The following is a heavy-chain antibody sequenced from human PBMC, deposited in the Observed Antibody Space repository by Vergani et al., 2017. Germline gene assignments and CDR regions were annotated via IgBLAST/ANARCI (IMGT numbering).Heavy chain of an antibody. CDR1: GGSISSYY. D-gene: IGHD1-1*01. Sequence: QVQLQESGPGLVKPSETLSLTCTVSGGSISSYYWSWIRQPPGKGLEWIGYIYHSGSTYYNPSLKSRVTISVDRSKNQFSLKLSSVTAADTAVYYCARGTGNDYYYGMDVWGQGTTVTVSS. V-gene: IGHV4-59*12. CDR3: ARGTGNDYYYGMDV. J-gene: IGHJ6*02. CDR2: IYHSGST.